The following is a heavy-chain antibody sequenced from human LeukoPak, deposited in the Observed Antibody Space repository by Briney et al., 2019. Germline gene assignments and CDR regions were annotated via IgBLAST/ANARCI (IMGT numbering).Heavy chain of an antibody. D-gene: IGHD2-15*01. CDR3: ARAGAYCSGGICYSVRSYYYYGMDV. CDR2: ISSSSSYI. Sequence: GGSLRLSCAASGFTFSSYSMNWVRQAPGKGLEWVSSISSSSSYIYYADSVKGRFTISRDNAKNSLYLQMNSLRAEDTAVYYCARAGAYCSGGICYSVRSYYYYGMDVWGQGTTVTVSS. J-gene: IGHJ6*02. V-gene: IGHV3-21*01. CDR1: GFTFSSYS.